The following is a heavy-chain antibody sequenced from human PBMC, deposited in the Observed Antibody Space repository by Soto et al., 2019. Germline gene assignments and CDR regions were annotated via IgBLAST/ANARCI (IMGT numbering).Heavy chain of an antibody. V-gene: IGHV4-59*01. CDR1: GGSISSYY. CDR2: IYYSGST. D-gene: IGHD4-17*01. J-gene: IGHJ4*02. Sequence: SETLSLTCTVSGGSISSYYWSWIRQPPGKGLEWIGYIYYSGSTNYNPSLKSRVTISVDTSKNQFSLKLSSVTAADTAVYYCARGDYVRNIDYWGQGPLVTVSS. CDR3: ARGDYVRNIDY.